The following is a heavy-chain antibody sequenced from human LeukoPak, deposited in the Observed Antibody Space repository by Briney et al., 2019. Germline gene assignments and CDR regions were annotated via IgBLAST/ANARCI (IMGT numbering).Heavy chain of an antibody. CDR1: GYTFTSYG. CDR3: ARAYYSSGWYAYFDY. CDR2: ISAYNGNT. Sequence: ASVKVSCKASGYTFTSYGISWVRQAPGQGLEWMGWISAYNGNTNYAQKLQGRVTITTDTSTSTAYMELRSLRSDDTAVYYCARAYYSSGWYAYFDYWGQGTLVTVSS. J-gene: IGHJ4*02. V-gene: IGHV1-18*01. D-gene: IGHD6-19*01.